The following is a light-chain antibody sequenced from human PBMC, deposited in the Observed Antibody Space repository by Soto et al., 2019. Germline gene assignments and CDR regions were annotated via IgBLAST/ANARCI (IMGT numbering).Light chain of an antibody. J-gene: IGKJ4*01. V-gene: IGKV3-11*01. CDR1: QFIGNF. CDR2: DAS. Sequence: EIVLTQSPVTLSLSPGERATLSCRASQFIGNFLAWYQQRPGQAPSLLIYDASNRATGVPARFSGSGSATDFTLTISTLEPEDFAVYYCQQRVNWPLTFGGGTRVEIE. CDR3: QQRVNWPLT.